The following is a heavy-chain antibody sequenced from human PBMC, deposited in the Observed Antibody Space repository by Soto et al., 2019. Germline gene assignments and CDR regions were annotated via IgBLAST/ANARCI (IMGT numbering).Heavy chain of an antibody. D-gene: IGHD1-26*01. Sequence: QVQLVQSGVEVKKPGASVKVSCKASGYTFTTYGITWVRQAPGQGLEWMGWISAYNGNTNYAQNPXGRVTMTTDTXXSXASXELRSLRSDDTALYYCARNGVGDGGNPLYYYGMDVWGQGTTVTVSS. J-gene: IGHJ6*02. V-gene: IGHV1-18*01. CDR2: ISAYNGNT. CDR3: ARNGVGDGGNPLYYYGMDV. CDR1: GYTFTTYG.